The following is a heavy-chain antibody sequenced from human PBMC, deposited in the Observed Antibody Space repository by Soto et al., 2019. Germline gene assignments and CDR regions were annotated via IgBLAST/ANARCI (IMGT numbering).Heavy chain of an antibody. CDR2: IKQDGSEE. CDR1: GFTCSSYW. Sequence: EVQLVESGGGLVQPGGSLRLSCAASGFTCSSYWMSWFRQAPGKGLEWVANIKQDGSEENYVDSVKGRFTISRDNAKNALYLQMNSLRVEDTAVYYCAREIAARLWGKGTTVTVSS. CDR3: AREIAARL. J-gene: IGHJ6*04. V-gene: IGHV3-7*01. D-gene: IGHD6-6*01.